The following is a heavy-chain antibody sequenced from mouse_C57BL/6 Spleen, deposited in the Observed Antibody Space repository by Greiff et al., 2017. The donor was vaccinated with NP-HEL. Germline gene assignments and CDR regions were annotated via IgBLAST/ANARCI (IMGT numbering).Heavy chain of an antibody. CDR3: TGQVDGYYDEGDFFDY. V-gene: IGHV6-3*01. Sequence: EVKLVESGGGLVQPGGSMKLSCVASGFTFSNYWMNWVRQSPEKGLEWVAQIRLKSDNYATHYAESVKGRFTISRDDSKSSVYLQMNNLRAEDTGIYYCTGQVDGYYDEGDFFDYWGQGTTLTVSS. D-gene: IGHD2-3*01. CDR1: GFTFSNYW. J-gene: IGHJ2*01. CDR2: IRLKSDNYAT.